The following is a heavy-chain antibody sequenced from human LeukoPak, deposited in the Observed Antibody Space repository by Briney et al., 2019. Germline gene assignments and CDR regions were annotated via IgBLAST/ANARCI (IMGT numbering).Heavy chain of an antibody. Sequence: GGSLRLSCAASGFTFSDYYMSWIRQAPGKGLEWVSYISSSSSYTNYADSVKGRFTISRDNAKNSLYLQMNSLRAEDTAVYYCARGPTVQEDLDYWGQGTLVTVSS. CDR1: GFTFSDYY. CDR2: ISSSSSYT. J-gene: IGHJ4*02. V-gene: IGHV3-11*06. CDR3: ARGPTVQEDLDY.